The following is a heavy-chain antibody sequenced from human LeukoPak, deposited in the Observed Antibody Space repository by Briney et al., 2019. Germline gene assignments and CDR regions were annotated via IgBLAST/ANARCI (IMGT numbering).Heavy chain of an antibody. D-gene: IGHD6-6*01. CDR3: TTTTVMSIAFDI. CDR1: GFTFSNAW. V-gene: IGHV3-15*01. J-gene: IGHJ3*02. Sequence: GGSLRLSCAASGFTFSNAWMSWVRQAPGKGLEWVGRIKSKTDGGTTDYAAPVKGRFTISRDDSKNTLYLQMNSLKTEDTAAYYCTTTTVMSIAFDIWGQGTMVTVSS. CDR2: IKSKTDGGTT.